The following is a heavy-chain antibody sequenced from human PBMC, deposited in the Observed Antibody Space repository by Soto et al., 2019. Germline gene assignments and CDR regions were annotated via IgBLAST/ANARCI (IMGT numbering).Heavy chain of an antibody. J-gene: IGHJ4*02. CDR3: AKDLTTVTSYFFDF. D-gene: IGHD4-17*01. V-gene: IGHV3-23*01. CDR2: ISGSGGST. CDR1: GFTFTTYD. Sequence: GGSLRLSCAASGFTFTTYDMSWVRQSPGKGLEWVSGISGSGGSTYYADSVKCRFTISRDNSKNTLFLQMNSLRAEDTAVYYCAKDLTTVTSYFFDFWGQGTLVTVSS.